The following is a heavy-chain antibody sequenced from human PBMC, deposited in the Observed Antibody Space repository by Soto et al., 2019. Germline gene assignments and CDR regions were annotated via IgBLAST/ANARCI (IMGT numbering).Heavy chain of an antibody. D-gene: IGHD3-10*01. CDR2: INHSGST. Sequence: SETLSLTCAVYGGSFSGYYWSWIRQSPGKGLEWIGEINHSGSTNYNPSLKSRVTISVDTSKNQFSLKLSSVTAADTAVYYCVRVRITMVRGVIIGYFDYWGQGTLVTVSS. CDR1: GGSFSGYY. J-gene: IGHJ4*02. V-gene: IGHV4-34*01. CDR3: VRVRITMVRGVIIGYFDY.